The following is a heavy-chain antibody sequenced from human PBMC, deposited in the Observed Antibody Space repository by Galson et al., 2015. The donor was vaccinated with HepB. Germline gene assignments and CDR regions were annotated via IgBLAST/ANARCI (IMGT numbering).Heavy chain of an antibody. J-gene: IGHJ4*02. V-gene: IGHV4-39*01. D-gene: IGHD3-22*01. Sequence: TLSLTCTVPGGSISSSSYYWGWIRQPPGKGLEWIGSLYYSGSTYYNPSLKSRVTISIDTSKNQFSLKLSSVTAADTAVYYCARQRYYDSTGYFDYWGREPWSPSPQ. CDR3: ARQRYYDSTGYFDY. CDR1: GGSISSSSYY. CDR2: LYYSGST.